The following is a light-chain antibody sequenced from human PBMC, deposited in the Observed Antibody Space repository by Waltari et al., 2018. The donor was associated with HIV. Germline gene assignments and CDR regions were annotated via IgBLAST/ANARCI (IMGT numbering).Light chain of an antibody. CDR3: ATWTDSLSGVV. CDR1: SSNIGRTY. V-gene: IGLV1-47*01. CDR2: RNN. Sequence: QSVLTQSPSASGTPGQRVTIPCSGSSSNIGRTYVYWYKQLPGTAPKLLLYRNNQRPSGVPDRFSGSKSGTSASLAISGLRSEDEAHYYCATWTDSLSGVVFGGGTKLRVL. J-gene: IGLJ2*01.